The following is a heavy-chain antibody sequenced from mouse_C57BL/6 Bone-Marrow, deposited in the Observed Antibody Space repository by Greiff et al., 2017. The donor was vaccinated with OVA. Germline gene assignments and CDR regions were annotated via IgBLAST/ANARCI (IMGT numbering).Heavy chain of an antibody. J-gene: IGHJ3*01. D-gene: IGHD1-1*01. V-gene: IGHV5-6*01. CDR2: ISSGGSYT. Sequence: EVKLVESGGDLVKPGGSLKLSCAASGFTFSSYGMSWVRQTPDKRLEWVATISSGGSYTYYPDRVKGRFTISRDNAKNTLYLQMSSLKSEDTAMYYCERHCGSSPFAYWGQGTLVTVSA. CDR3: ERHCGSSPFAY. CDR1: GFTFSSYG.